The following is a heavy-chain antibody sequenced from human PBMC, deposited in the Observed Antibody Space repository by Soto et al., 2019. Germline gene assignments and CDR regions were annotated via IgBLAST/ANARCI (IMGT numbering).Heavy chain of an antibody. Sequence: PGGSVRLSCAASGFTFSGSAIHWVRQASGKGLEWVGRIKSKANSYAAAYAESVKGRFTISRDDSKNTAYLQMNSLKTEDTAVYYCTRHSVTPHYYMDVWGKGTTVTVSS. CDR3: TRHSVTPHYYMDV. D-gene: IGHD4-17*01. V-gene: IGHV3-73*01. CDR1: GFTFSGSA. J-gene: IGHJ6*03. CDR2: IKSKANSYAA.